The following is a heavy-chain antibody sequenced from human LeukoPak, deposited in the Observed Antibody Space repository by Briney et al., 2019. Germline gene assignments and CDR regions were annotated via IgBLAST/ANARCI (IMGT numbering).Heavy chain of an antibody. CDR2: IYHSGST. Sequence: SETLSLTCAVSGYSISSGYYWGWIRQPPGKGLEWIGSIYHSGSTYYNPSLKSRVTISVDTSKNQFSLKLSSVTAADTAVYYCARHSYYDPYNRFDPWGQGTLVTVSS. CDR1: GYSISSGYY. J-gene: IGHJ5*02. D-gene: IGHD3-3*01. CDR3: ARHSYYDPYNRFDP. V-gene: IGHV4-38-2*01.